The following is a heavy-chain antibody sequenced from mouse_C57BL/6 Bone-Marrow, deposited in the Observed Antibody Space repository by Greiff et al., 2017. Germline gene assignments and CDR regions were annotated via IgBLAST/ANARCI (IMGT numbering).Heavy chain of an antibody. CDR1: GYTFTSYW. D-gene: IGHD2-3*01. V-gene: IGHV1-55*01. J-gene: IGHJ3*01. CDR2: IYPGSGST. CDR3: ARGYYGFAY. Sequence: QVQLQQPGAELVKPGASVKLSCKASGYTFTSYWITWVKQRPGHGLEWIGDIYPGSGSTNYNEKFKSKATLTVDTSSSTAYMQLSSLTSADSAVYYCARGYYGFAYWGQGTLVTVSA.